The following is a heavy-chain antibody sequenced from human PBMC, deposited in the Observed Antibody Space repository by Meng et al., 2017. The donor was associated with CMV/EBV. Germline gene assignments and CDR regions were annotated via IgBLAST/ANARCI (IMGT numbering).Heavy chain of an antibody. D-gene: IGHD3-3*01. V-gene: IGHV3-30-3*01. CDR2: ISYDGSNK. CDR3: ARDPDDFWSGYPPGYGMDV. Sequence: LSLTCAASGFTFSSYEMNWVRQAPGKGLEWVAVISYDGSNKYYADSVKGRFTISRDNSKNTLYLQMNSLRAEDTAVYYCARDPDDFWSGYPPGYGMDVWGQGTTVTVSS. J-gene: IGHJ6*02. CDR1: GFTFSSYE.